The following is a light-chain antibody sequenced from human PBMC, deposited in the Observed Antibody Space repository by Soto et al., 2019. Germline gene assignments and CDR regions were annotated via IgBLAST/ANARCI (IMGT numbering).Light chain of an antibody. Sequence: EIVMTQSPATLSVSPGERATLSCRASQSVSSNLAWYQQKPGQAPRLLIYDASTRATGIPARFSCSGSGTEFTLTINSLQSEDSAVYYCQQYNNWPRPFGQGTKVEIK. CDR1: QSVSSN. J-gene: IGKJ1*01. CDR3: QQYNNWPRP. V-gene: IGKV3-15*01. CDR2: DAS.